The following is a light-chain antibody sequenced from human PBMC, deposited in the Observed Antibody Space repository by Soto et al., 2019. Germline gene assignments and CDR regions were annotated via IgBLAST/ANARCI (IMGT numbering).Light chain of an antibody. Sequence: EIVLTQSPATLSLSPGERATLSCRASQSVSIYLAWYQQRPGQAPRLLIYGASSRATGIPDRFSGSGSGTDFTLTISRLEPEDFAVYYCHQYSSSTKTFGQGTKVEIK. V-gene: IGKV3-20*01. J-gene: IGKJ1*01. CDR1: QSVSIY. CDR2: GAS. CDR3: HQYSSSTKT.